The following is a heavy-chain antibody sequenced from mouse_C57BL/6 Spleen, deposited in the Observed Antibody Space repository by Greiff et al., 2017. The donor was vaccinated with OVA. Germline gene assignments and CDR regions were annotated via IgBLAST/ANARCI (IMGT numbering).Heavy chain of an antibody. V-gene: IGHV1-22*01. CDR3: TQIPHYYGSSYWYFDV. Sequence: EVQLQQSGPELVKPGASVKMSCKASGYTFTDYNMHWVKQSHGKSLEWIGYINPNNGGTSYNQKFKGKATLTVNKSSSTAYMELSSLTSEDTAVYYCTQIPHYYGSSYWYFDVWGTGTTVTVSS. J-gene: IGHJ1*03. CDR1: GYTFTDYN. CDR2: INPNNGGT. D-gene: IGHD1-1*01.